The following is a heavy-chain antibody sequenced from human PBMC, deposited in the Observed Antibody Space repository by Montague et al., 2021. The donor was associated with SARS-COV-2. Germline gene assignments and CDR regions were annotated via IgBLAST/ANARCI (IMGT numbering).Heavy chain of an antibody. CDR3: VTPGKTAVAGQFDY. CDR2: IYEGDTT. CDR1: GGSISSTTFY. Sequence: SETLSLTCTVSGGSISSTTFYWGWIRQSPGKGLEWFGYIYEGDTTYYNLSLQSRVAISLDTPNNQFSLKITSLIVAATAIYYCVTPGKTAVAGQFDYWGPGILVTVSS. D-gene: IGHD6-19*01. J-gene: IGHJ4*02. V-gene: IGHV4-61*05.